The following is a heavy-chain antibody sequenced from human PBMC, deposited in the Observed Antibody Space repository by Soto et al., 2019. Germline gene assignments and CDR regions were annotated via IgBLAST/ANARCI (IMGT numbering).Heavy chain of an antibody. J-gene: IGHJ1*01. V-gene: IGHV3-43*01. Sequence: GGSLRLSCAASGFTFDDYTMHWVRQAPGKGLEWVSLISWDGGSTYYADSVKGRFTISRDNSKNSLYLQMNSLRTEDTALYYCAEDMTSHHCSGGSCFNGEYFQHWGQGTLVTVSS. D-gene: IGHD2-15*01. CDR1: GFTFDDYT. CDR2: ISWDGGST. CDR3: AEDMTSHHCSGGSCFNGEYFQH.